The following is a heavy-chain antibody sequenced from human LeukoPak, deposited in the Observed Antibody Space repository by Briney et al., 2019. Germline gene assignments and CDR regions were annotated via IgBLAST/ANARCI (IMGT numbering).Heavy chain of an antibody. Sequence: PSETLSLTCTVSGGSISSGDYYWSWIRQPPGKGLEWIGYIYYSGSTYYNPSLKSRVTISVDTSKNQFSLRLSSVTAADTAVYYCARHVEEKGMDVWGQGTTVTVSS. CDR3: ARHVEEKGMDV. CDR1: GGSISSGDYY. V-gene: IGHV4-30-4*01. D-gene: IGHD5-24*01. CDR2: IYYSGST. J-gene: IGHJ6*02.